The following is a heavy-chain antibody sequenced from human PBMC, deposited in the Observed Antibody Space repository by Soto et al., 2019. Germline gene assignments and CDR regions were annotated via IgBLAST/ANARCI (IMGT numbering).Heavy chain of an antibody. CDR2: INYSGTT. D-gene: IGHD1-26*01. CDR1: GGSFSSDSFI. CDR3: ARDHKWDGMDV. Sequence: QVQLQESGPGLVKPSQTLSLTCSVSGGSFSSDSFIWSWVRQFPGKGVEWIGYINYSGTTYYNPSLRSRITMSVDTSKNQFSLNLSSVTAADTAVYYCARDHKWDGMDVWGQGTTVTVSS. J-gene: IGHJ6*02. V-gene: IGHV4-31*03.